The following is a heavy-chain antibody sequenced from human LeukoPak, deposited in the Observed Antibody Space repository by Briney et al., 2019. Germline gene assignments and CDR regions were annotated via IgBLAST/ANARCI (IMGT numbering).Heavy chain of an antibody. CDR2: IYHSGST. Sequence: SETLSLTCTVSGYSISSGYYWGWIRQPPGKGLEWIGSIYHSGSTYYNPSLKSRVTISVDTSKNQFSLKLSSVTAADTAVYYCATGSATPSYWGQGTLVTVSS. V-gene: IGHV4-38-2*02. CDR3: ATGSATPSY. J-gene: IGHJ4*02. D-gene: IGHD1-14*01. CDR1: GYSISSGYY.